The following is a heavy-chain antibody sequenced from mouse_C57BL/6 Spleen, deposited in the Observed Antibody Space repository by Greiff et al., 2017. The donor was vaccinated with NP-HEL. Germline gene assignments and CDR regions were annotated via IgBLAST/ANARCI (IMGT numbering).Heavy chain of an antibody. CDR1: GFTFSSYG. D-gene: IGHD2-3*01. CDR3: ARHDDGSPHYAMDY. J-gene: IGHJ4*01. V-gene: IGHV5-6*01. Sequence: EVMLVESGGDLVKPGGSLKLSCAASGFTFSSYGMSWVRQTPDKRLEWVATISSGGSYTYYPDSVKGRFTISRDNAKNTLYLQMSSLKSEDTAMYYCARHDDGSPHYAMDYWGQGTSVTVSS. CDR2: ISSGGSYT.